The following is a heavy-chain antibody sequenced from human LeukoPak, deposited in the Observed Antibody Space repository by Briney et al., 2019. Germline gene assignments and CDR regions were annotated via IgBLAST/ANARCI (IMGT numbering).Heavy chain of an antibody. CDR3: ARSHGSYYSYYYYYYMDV. D-gene: IGHD1-26*01. CDR1: GGSFSGYS. J-gene: IGHJ6*03. CDR2: IYYSGST. V-gene: IGHV4-30-4*07. Sequence: PSETLSLTCAVYGGSFSGYSWSWIRQPPGKGLEWIGYIYYSGSTYYNPSLKSRVTISVDTSKNQFSLKLSSVTAADTAVYYCARSHGSYYSYYYYYYMDVWGKGTTVTVSS.